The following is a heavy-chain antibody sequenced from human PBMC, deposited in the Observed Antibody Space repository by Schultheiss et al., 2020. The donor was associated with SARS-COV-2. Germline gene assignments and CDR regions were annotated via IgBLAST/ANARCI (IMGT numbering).Heavy chain of an antibody. CDR2: ISYDGSNK. CDR3: AKDSDSSSFRYYYYGMDV. D-gene: IGHD4-11*01. Sequence: GGSLRLSCAASGFTVSSSYMNWVRQAPGKGLEWVAVISYDGSNKYYADSVKGRFTISRDNAKNSLYLQMNSLRAEDTALYYCAKDSDSSSFRYYYYGMDVWGQGTTVTVSS. V-gene: IGHV3-30*18. CDR1: GFTVSSSY. J-gene: IGHJ6*02.